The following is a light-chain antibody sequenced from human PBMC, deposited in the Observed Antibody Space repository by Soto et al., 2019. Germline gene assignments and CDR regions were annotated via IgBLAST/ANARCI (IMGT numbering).Light chain of an antibody. CDR1: QSVSSN. V-gene: IGKV3-15*01. Sequence: EIVMTQSPATLSVSPGERATLSCRASQSVSSNLAWYQQKPGQAPRLIIYGASTRATGIPARFSGSGSGTEFTLTISSLQSEDFAVYYCQQYNNWPPIFGPGTKVDIK. J-gene: IGKJ3*01. CDR3: QQYNNWPPI. CDR2: GAS.